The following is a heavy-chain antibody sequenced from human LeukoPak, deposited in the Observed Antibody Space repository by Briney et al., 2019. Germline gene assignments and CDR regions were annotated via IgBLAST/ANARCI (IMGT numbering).Heavy chain of an antibody. CDR3: AKNPRLLDWFDP. D-gene: IGHD3-22*01. J-gene: IGHJ5*02. CDR1: GGSISSGSYY. V-gene: IGHV4-61*02. Sequence: SETLSLTCTVSGGSISSGSYYWSWIRQPAGKGLEWIGRLSTSGSTNDNPSLKSRVTISVDTSKNQFSLKLSSVTAADTAVYYCAKNPRLLDWFDPWGQGTLVTVSS. CDR2: LSTSGST.